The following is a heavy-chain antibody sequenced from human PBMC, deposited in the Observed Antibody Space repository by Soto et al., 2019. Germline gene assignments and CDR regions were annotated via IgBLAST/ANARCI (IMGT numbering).Heavy chain of an antibody. CDR3: ARDHLVRANMDV. Sequence: PGGSLRRSCAASGFTFSYYYMSWIRQAPGKGLEWVSYISSSGSTIYYADSVKGRFTISRDNAKNSLYLQMNSLRAEDTAVYYCARDHLVRANMDVWGQGTTVTVSS. CDR2: ISSSGSTI. V-gene: IGHV3-11*01. J-gene: IGHJ6*02. D-gene: IGHD3-10*01. CDR1: GFTFSYYY.